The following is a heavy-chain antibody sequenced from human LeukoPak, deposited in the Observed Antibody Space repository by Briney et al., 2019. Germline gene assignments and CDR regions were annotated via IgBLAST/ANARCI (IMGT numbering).Heavy chain of an antibody. CDR1: GFTFRSYG. CDR3: ARPPTYCSTTGCQFDS. V-gene: IGHV3-30*03. J-gene: IGHJ4*02. D-gene: IGHD2-2*01. Sequence: PGRSLRLSCAASGFTFRSYGMHWVRQAPGKGLEWVAVISYDGSNKYYADSVKGRFTISRDNSKNTLYLQMNSLRAEDTAVYYCARPPTYCSTTGCQFDSWGQGTLVTVPS. CDR2: ISYDGSNK.